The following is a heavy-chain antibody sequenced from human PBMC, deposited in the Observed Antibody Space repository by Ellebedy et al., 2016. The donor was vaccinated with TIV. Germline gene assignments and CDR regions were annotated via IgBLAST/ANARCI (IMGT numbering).Heavy chain of an antibody. CDR2: IYYSGST. D-gene: IGHD2/OR15-2a*01. V-gene: IGHV4-59*01. J-gene: IGHJ3*02. CDR3: ARGYYGNAFDI. Sequence: MPSETLSLTCTVSGGSISSYYWSWIRQPPGKGLEWIGYIYYSGSTNYNPSLKSRVTRSVDTSKNQFSLKLSSVTAADTAVYYCARGYYGNAFDIWGQGTMVTVSS. CDR1: GGSISSYY.